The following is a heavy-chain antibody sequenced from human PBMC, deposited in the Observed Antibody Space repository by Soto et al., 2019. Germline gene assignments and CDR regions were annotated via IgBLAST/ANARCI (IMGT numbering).Heavy chain of an antibody. CDR1: GGSISSYY. CDR2: IYYSGST. D-gene: IGHD6-13*01. Sequence: PSETLSLTCTVSGGSISSYYWSWIRQPPGKGLEWIGYIYYSGSTNYNPSLKSRVTISVDTSKNQFSLKLCSVTAADTAVYYCATIAAAYGMDVWGQGTTVTVSS. J-gene: IGHJ6*02. V-gene: IGHV4-59*01. CDR3: ATIAAAYGMDV.